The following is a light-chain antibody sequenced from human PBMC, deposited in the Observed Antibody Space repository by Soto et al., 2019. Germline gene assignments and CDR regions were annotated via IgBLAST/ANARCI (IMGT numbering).Light chain of an antibody. Sequence: IQMTQSPSSLSASVGDRVTMTCRASQGIRKDLAWYQQKPGKAPNLLMYAASTLQSGVPSRFSGGESGTEYTLTISSLQPEDSATYYCQQLYIFPLTFGQGTRLEIK. CDR2: AAS. J-gene: IGKJ5*01. CDR1: QGIRKD. CDR3: QQLYIFPLT. V-gene: IGKV1-9*01.